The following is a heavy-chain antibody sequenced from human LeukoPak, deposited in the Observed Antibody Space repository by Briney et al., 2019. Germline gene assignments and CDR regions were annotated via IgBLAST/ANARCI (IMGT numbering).Heavy chain of an antibody. CDR3: ARVSLRYYDFWSGPREDYYYMDV. CDR1: GGSISSYY. J-gene: IGHJ6*03. CDR2: IYTSGST. D-gene: IGHD3-3*01. Sequence: PSETLSLTCTVSGGSISSYYWSWIRQPAGKGLEWIGRIYTSGSTNYNPSLKSRVTMSVDTSKNQFSLKLSSVIAADTALYYCARVSLRYYDFWSGPREDYYYMDVWGKGTTVTVSS. V-gene: IGHV4-4*07.